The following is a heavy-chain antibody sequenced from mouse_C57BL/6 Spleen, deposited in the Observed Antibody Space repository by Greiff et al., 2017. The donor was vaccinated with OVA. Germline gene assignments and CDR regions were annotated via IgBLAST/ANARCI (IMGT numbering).Heavy chain of an antibody. J-gene: IGHJ2*01. D-gene: IGHD2-5*01. V-gene: IGHV1-55*01. CDR3: ARYYSNFDY. Sequence: QVQLKESGAELVKPGASVKMSCKASGYTFTSYWITWVKQRPGQGLEWIGDIYPGSGSTNYNEKFKSKATLTVDTSSSTAYMQLSSLTSEDSAVYYCARYYSNFDYWGQGTTLTVSS. CDR1: GYTFTSYW. CDR2: IYPGSGST.